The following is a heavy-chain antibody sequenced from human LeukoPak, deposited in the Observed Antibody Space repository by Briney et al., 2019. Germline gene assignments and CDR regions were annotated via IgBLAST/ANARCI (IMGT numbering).Heavy chain of an antibody. D-gene: IGHD5-12*01. V-gene: IGHV4-39*01. Sequence: SETLSLTCTVSAGSFISSSHHWGWIRQSPGKGLEWIGSVYYGRTTYYNPSLDGRVTVSLDTSANQFSLQLNSVTAADTAVYSCVRHDGRGGATMGAFDSWGQGSLVTVSS. CDR1: AGSFISSSHH. CDR3: VRHDGRGGATMGAFDS. J-gene: IGHJ5*01. CDR2: VYYGRTT.